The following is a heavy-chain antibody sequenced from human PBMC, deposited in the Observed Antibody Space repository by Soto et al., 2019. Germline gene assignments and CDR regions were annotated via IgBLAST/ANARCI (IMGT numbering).Heavy chain of an antibody. Sequence: TETLSLTCTVSGGSISSSSYYWGWIRQPPGKGLEWIGSIYYSGSTYYNPSLKSRVTLSVDTSKNHFSLTLSSVTAAVTAVYYCARLGGFYQAFDSWGAGTLVTVSA. CDR1: GGSISSSSYY. CDR2: IYYSGST. D-gene: IGHD3-22*01. V-gene: IGHV4-39*01. J-gene: IGHJ4*02. CDR3: ARLGGFYQAFDS.